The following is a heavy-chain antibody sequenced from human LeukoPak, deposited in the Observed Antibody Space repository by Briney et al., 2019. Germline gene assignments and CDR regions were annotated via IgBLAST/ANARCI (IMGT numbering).Heavy chain of an antibody. CDR3: ARKGRNCSGGSCYAYYYYMDA. D-gene: IGHD2-15*01. CDR2: INPNSGGT. Sequence: ASVKVSCKASGYTFTGYYMHWVRQAPGQGLEWMGWINPNSGGTNYAQKFQGRVTMTRDTSISTAYMELSRLRSDDTAVYYCARKGRNCSGGSCYAYYYYMDAWGKGTTVTVSS. CDR1: GYTFTGYY. J-gene: IGHJ6*03. V-gene: IGHV1-2*02.